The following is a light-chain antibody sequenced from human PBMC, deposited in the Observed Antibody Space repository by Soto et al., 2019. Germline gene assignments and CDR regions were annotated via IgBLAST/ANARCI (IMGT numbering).Light chain of an antibody. CDR3: QQYGSSSWT. Sequence: EIVLTQSPGTLSLSPGERATLSCRASQSVSSSYLAWYQQKPGQAPRLLIYGASSRATGIPDRFSGSGSGTDLTLTISSLEPEDFAVYYCQQYGSSSWTFGQRTKVEIK. CDR2: GAS. CDR1: QSVSSSY. J-gene: IGKJ1*01. V-gene: IGKV3-20*01.